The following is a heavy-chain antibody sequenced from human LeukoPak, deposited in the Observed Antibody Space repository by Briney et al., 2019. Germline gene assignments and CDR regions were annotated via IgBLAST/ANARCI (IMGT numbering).Heavy chain of an antibody. J-gene: IGHJ4*02. CDR3: ARDESLVRGAAFDY. CDR1: GFTVSSNY. Sequence: GGSLRLSCAASGFTVSSNYMSWVRQAPGKGLEWVSVIYSGGSTYYADSVKGRFTISRDNAKNSLYLQMNSLRAEDTAVYYCARDESLVRGAAFDYWGQGTLVTVSS. V-gene: IGHV3-53*01. D-gene: IGHD3-10*01. CDR2: IYSGGST.